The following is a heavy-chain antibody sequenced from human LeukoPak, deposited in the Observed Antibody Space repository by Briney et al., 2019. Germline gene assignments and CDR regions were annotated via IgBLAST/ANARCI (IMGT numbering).Heavy chain of an antibody. D-gene: IGHD6-13*01. J-gene: IGHJ4*02. CDR2: ISSSGST. Sequence: SETLSLTCTVSGDSISSGDYYWSWIRQPAGKGLEWIGRISSSGSTNYNPSLKSRVTISVDTSKNQFSLKLSSVTAADTAMYYCARDVVAAAGTWDYWGQGTLVTVSS. V-gene: IGHV4-61*02. CDR3: ARDVVAAAGTWDY. CDR1: GDSISSGDYY.